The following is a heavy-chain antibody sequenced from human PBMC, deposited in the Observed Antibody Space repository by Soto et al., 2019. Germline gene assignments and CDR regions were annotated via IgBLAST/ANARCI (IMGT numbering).Heavy chain of an antibody. Sequence: SETLSLTCTVSGGSISSSSYYWSWIRQPPGKGLEWIGYIYYSGSTNYNPSLKSRVTISVDTSKNQFSLKLSSVTAADTAVYYCARDITAADLSAGFDPWGQGTLVTVSS. D-gene: IGHD6-13*01. V-gene: IGHV4-61*01. J-gene: IGHJ5*02. CDR1: GGSISSSSYY. CDR3: ARDITAADLSAGFDP. CDR2: IYYSGST.